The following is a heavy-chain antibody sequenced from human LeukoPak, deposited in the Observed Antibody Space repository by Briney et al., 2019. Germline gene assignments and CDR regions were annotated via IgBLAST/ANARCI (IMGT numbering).Heavy chain of an antibody. CDR2: IYYSGST. J-gene: IGHJ5*02. CDR3: ARGGSRLLNP. Sequence: SETLSLTCTVSGGSISSGGYYWSWIRQHPGKGLEWIGYIYYSGSTYYNPSLKSRATISVDTSKNQFSLKLSSVTAADTAVYYCARGGSRLLNPWGQGTLVTVSS. V-gene: IGHV4-31*03. CDR1: GGSISSGGYY.